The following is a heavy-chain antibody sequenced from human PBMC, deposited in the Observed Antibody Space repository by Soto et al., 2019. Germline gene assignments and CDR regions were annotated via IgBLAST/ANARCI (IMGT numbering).Heavy chain of an antibody. Sequence: GGSLRLSCAASGFTFSSYSMNWVRQAPGKGLEWVSSISSSSSYIYYADSVKGRFTISRDNAKNSLYLQMNSLGAEDTAVYYCARHGIAVAGTGPVDYWGQGTLVTVSS. CDR2: ISSSSSYI. CDR3: ARHGIAVAGTGPVDY. V-gene: IGHV3-21*01. CDR1: GFTFSSYS. J-gene: IGHJ4*02. D-gene: IGHD6-19*01.